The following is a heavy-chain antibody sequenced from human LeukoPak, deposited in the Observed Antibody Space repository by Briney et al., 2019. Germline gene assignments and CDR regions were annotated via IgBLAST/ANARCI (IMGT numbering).Heavy chain of an antibody. J-gene: IGHJ4*02. Sequence: ASVTVSCKASGYTFTDYFMHWVRQAPGQGLEWMAWINPTTGDTSYGQKFQGRVTLARDTSISAVYIELSRLTFDDTAVYYCARGPDHGGFDHWGQGTLVIVSS. CDR2: INPTTGDT. V-gene: IGHV1-2*02. CDR1: GYTFTDYF. D-gene: IGHD3-16*01. CDR3: ARGPDHGGFDH.